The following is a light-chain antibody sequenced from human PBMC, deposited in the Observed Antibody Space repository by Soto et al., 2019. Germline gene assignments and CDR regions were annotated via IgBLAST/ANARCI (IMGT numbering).Light chain of an antibody. J-gene: IGKJ1*01. CDR1: QSVLYMSSNKSH. CDR3: QQYHSFPWT. CDR2: WAS. V-gene: IGKV4-1*01. Sequence: DIVMTQSPDSLPVSLGERGTISCKSSQSVLYMSSNKSHLSWYQQKPGQPPKLLIYWASIRESGVPDRFSGSGSGTDYTLTISSLQAEDVAVYYCQQYHSFPWTFDQGTKVEIK.